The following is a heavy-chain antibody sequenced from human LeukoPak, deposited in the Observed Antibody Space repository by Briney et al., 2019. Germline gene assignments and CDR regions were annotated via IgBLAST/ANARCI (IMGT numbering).Heavy chain of an antibody. J-gene: IGHJ3*02. V-gene: IGHV4-39*07. Sequence: SETLSLTCTVSGGSISSSSYYWGWIRQPPGKGLEWIGSIYYSGSTNYNPSLKSRVTISVDTSKNQFSLKLSSVTAADTAVYSCARGLSGSSWYIDIWGQGTMVTVSS. D-gene: IGHD6-13*01. CDR1: GGSISSSSYY. CDR3: ARGLSGSSWYIDI. CDR2: IYYSGST.